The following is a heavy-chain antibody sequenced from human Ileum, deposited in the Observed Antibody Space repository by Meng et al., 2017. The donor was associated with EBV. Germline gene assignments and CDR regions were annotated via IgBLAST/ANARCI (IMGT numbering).Heavy chain of an antibody. V-gene: IGHV2-5*02. J-gene: IGHJ4*02. D-gene: IGHD6-19*01. CDR3: AHIAFLRGGTVSGGQYYFDH. CDR2: IYWDDDK. Sequence: QITLKESGPTRVKPXXXXTLXXTXXGFSLSTSGVGVGWIRQPPGKALEWLVLIYWDDDKRYSPSLKSRLTITKDTSKNQVVLTLTNMDPEDTATYYCAHIAFLRGGTVSGGQYYFDHFGQGTLVTVSS. CDR1: GFSLSTSGVG.